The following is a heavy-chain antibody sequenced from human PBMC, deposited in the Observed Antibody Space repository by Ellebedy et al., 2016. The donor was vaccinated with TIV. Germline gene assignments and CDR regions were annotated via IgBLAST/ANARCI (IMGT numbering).Heavy chain of an antibody. D-gene: IGHD3-10*01. Sequence: GESLKISCAASGFTFRTYGFHWVRQAPGKGLEWVAFLRYDRSNEYYADSVKGRFAISRDNFRSTIYLHMDSLTPEDTAVYYCARDVTSQGPGRGWFDPWGQGTLVTVSS. CDR1: GFTFRTYG. V-gene: IGHV3-30*02. CDR3: ARDVTSQGPGRGWFDP. J-gene: IGHJ5*02. CDR2: LRYDRSNE.